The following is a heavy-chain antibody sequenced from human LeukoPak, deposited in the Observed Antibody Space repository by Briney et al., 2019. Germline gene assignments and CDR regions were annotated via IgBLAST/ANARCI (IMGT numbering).Heavy chain of an antibody. CDR3: ARGVYCSSTSCTSYYYGMDV. CDR2: ISPSGGST. CDR1: GYTFTSYY. V-gene: IGHV1-46*01. J-gene: IGHJ6*02. Sequence: GASVKVSCKASGYTFTSYYMHWVRQAPGQGLEWMGIISPSGGSTSYAQKFQGRVTMTRDTSTSTVYMELSSLRSEDTAVYYCARGVYCSSTSCTSYYYGMDVWGQGTTVTVSS. D-gene: IGHD2-2*01.